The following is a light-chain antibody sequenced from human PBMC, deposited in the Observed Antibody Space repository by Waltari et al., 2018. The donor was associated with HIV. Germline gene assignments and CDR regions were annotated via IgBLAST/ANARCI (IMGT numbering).Light chain of an antibody. V-gene: IGLV3-25*03. CDR1: ASPKPY. J-gene: IGLJ1*01. Sequence: SSELTQPPSVSVSPGQTARITCSGDASPKPYTHWFQQKPGQAPVVVIHTNTERPSGIPERFSASRSGTTVTLTISGVQADDEADYYCLSADSSGSYVFGPGTTVTVL. CDR3: LSADSSGSYV. CDR2: TNT.